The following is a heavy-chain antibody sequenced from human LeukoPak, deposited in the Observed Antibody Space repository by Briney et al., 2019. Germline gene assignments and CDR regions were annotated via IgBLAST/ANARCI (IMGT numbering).Heavy chain of an antibody. CDR2: IYYSGST. V-gene: IGHV4-39*07. CDR1: GGSISSSSYY. Sequence: PSETLSLTCTVSGGSISSSSYYWGWIRQPPGKGLEWIGSIYYSGSTYYNPSLKSRVTISVDTSKNQFSLKLSSVTAADTAVYYCARVPLLTIPDYFDYWGQGTLVTVSS. CDR3: ARVPLLTIPDYFDY. J-gene: IGHJ4*02. D-gene: IGHD3-9*01.